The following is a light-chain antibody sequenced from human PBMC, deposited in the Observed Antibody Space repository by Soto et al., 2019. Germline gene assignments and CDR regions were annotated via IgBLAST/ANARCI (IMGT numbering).Light chain of an antibody. J-gene: IGKJ1*01. CDR2: VAS. CDR1: QSVSNNY. CDR3: QEHCRAPPST. V-gene: IGKV3-20*01. Sequence: VLTQSPDTLSLSPGERATLSCRASQSVSNNYLAWYQQKPGQAPRLLIYVASSRATGIPDRFSGSGSGTDFTPTISSLESEASSTYYCQEHCRAPPSTFGQGTKVEIK.